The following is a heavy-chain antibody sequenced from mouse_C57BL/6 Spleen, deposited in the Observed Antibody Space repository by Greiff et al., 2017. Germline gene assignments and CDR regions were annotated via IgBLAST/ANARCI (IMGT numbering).Heavy chain of an antibody. CDR3: ARWVDGSSYEDWFAY. CDR1: GYTFTSYG. V-gene: IGHV1-81*01. J-gene: IGHJ3*01. Sequence: VQLQQSGAELARPGASVKLSCKASGYTFTSYGISWVKQRTGQGLEWIGEIYPRSGNTYYNEKFKGKATLTADKSSSTAYMELRSLTSEDSAVYVCARWVDGSSYEDWFAYWGQGTLVTVSA. CDR2: IYPRSGNT. D-gene: IGHD1-1*01.